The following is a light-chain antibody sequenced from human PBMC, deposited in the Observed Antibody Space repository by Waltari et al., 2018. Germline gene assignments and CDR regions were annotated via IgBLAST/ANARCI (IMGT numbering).Light chain of an antibody. Sequence: IQMTQSPSALSASVGDRVTISCRASQNIYSNLAWYQQKPGKAPKLLIYAASSLQSGMPSRFSGSGSGTDFTLTISSLQPEDSAAYYCQHYYDNPLTFGGGTKVEIK. V-gene: IGKV1-6*01. CDR3: QHYYDNPLT. J-gene: IGKJ4*01. CDR1: QNIYSN. CDR2: AAS.